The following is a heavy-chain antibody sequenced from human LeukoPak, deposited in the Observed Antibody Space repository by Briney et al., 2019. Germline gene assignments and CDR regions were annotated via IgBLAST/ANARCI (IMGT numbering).Heavy chain of an antibody. Sequence: SETLSLTCTVSGGSISSSSYYWGWIRQPPGKGLEWIGSIYYSGSTYYNPSLKSRVTISVDTSKNQFSLKLSSVTAADTAVYYCARHWPPLVDSGQYYFDYWGQGTLVTVSS. CDR2: IYYSGST. CDR1: GGSISSSSYY. V-gene: IGHV4-39*01. CDR3: ARHWPPLVDSGQYYFDY. D-gene: IGHD5-12*01. J-gene: IGHJ4*02.